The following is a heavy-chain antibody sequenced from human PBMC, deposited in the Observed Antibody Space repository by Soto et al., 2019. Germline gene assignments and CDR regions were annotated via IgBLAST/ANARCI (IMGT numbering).Heavy chain of an antibody. D-gene: IGHD6-19*01. J-gene: IGHJ4*02. Sequence: SETLSLTCSVSGGSISGSYWSWIRQSPGKGLEWLGYVYYTGSTNYSPSLRSRVSISVDTSKNEFSLRLSSVTAAGTAVYFCARSVAVPGAHIDYWGQGTQVTVSS. CDR3: ARSVAVPGAHIDY. V-gene: IGHV4-59*01. CDR1: GGSISGSY. CDR2: VYYTGST.